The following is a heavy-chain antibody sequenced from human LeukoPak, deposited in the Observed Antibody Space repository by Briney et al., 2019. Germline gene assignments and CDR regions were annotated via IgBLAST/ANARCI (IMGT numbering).Heavy chain of an antibody. CDR1: GGSISRYY. CDR3: ARVRGAAGYNWFDP. D-gene: IGHD3-10*01. J-gene: IGHJ5*02. V-gene: IGHV4-59*01. CDR2: IYYSGSA. Sequence: SETLSLTCTVSGGSISRYYWSWIRQSPGKGLEWIGYIYYSGSANYNPSLKSRVTISVDTSKNQFSLRLSSVTAADTAVYYCARVRGAAGYNWFDPWGQGTLVTVSS.